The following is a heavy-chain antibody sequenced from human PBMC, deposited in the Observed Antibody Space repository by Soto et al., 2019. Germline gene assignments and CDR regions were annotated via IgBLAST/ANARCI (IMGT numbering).Heavy chain of an antibody. Sequence: GGSLRLSCAASGFTFSSYWMHWVRQAPGKGLVWVSRINSDGSSTSYADSVKGRFTISRDNAKNTLYLQMNSLRAEDTAVYYCARDINVVVVPAAMVHSQSMDVWGKGTTVTVSS. CDR1: GFTFSSYW. CDR2: INSDGSST. D-gene: IGHD2-2*01. CDR3: ARDINVVVVPAAMVHSQSMDV. V-gene: IGHV3-74*01. J-gene: IGHJ6*03.